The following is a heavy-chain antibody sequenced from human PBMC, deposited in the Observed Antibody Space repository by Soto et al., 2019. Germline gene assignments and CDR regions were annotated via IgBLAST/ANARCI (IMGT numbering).Heavy chain of an antibody. CDR3: ARVAKDYYGSGAHDY. J-gene: IGHJ4*02. CDR1: GFTFSSYS. D-gene: IGHD3-10*01. V-gene: IGHV3-48*01. CDR2: ISSSSSTI. Sequence: PGGSLRLSCAASGFTFSSYSMNWVRQAPGKGLEWVSYISSSSSTIYYADSVKGRFTISRDNAKNSLYLQMNSLRAEDTAVYYCARVAKDYYGSGAHDYWGQGTLVTVS.